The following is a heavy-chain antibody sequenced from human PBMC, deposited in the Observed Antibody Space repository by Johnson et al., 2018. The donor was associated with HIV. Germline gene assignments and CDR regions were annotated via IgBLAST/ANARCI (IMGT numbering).Heavy chain of an antibody. CDR3: ARAFDPRAFDI. CDR1: GFTFGNYV. V-gene: IGHV3-30*19. J-gene: IGHJ3*02. Sequence: QEKLVESGGGVVQPERSLRLSCAASGFTFGNYVMHWVRQHPGEGLEWVAVISYDGSNKYYADSVKCRFTISRDNSKNTLYLQMNSLRAEDTAVYYCARAFDPRAFDIWGQGTMVTVSS. CDR2: ISYDGSNK. D-gene: IGHD2/OR15-2a*01.